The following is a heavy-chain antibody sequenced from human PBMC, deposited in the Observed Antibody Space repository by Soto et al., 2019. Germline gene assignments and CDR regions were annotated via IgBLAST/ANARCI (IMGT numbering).Heavy chain of an antibody. Sequence: AEPLSLTCTVCGDSISGTSYYWGWVRQAPGKVLEWIVTIYYTGTTYYDPSLKSRVTISLDTSNNQFSLMLNSVTAADTAVYFCARHEYPSAWADYWGQHTLVTVST. V-gene: IGHV4-39*01. CDR2: IYYTGTT. J-gene: IGHJ1*01. D-gene: IGHD6-19*01. CDR1: GDSISGTSYY. CDR3: ARHEYPSAWADY.